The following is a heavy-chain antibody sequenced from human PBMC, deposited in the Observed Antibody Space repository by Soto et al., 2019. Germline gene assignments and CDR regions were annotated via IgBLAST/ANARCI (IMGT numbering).Heavy chain of an antibody. D-gene: IGHD3-10*01. V-gene: IGHV3-30*18. CDR1: GFTFSGSG. CDR3: AKDRMGAGVRGYFDY. CDR2: ISYDGSNK. J-gene: IGHJ4*02. Sequence: QVQLVESGGGVVQPGRSLRLSCAGSGFTFSGSGMDWVRQAPGKGLEWVAVISYDGSNKYYADSVKGRFTISRDNSKNTLYLQMNSLRAEDTVVYYCAKDRMGAGVRGYFDYWGQGTLVTVSS.